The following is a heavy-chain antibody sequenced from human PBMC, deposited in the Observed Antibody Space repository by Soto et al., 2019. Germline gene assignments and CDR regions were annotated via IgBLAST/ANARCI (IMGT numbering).Heavy chain of an antibody. J-gene: IGHJ4*02. CDR1: GYSFTSYW. CDR3: ARREGGSYVKY. CDR2: IYPGDSES. Sequence: EVQLVQSGVEVRKPGESLKISCQGSGYSFTSYWIVWVRQLPGKGLEWMGIIYPGDSESRYSPSFQGQVTISADKSISTAYLLWSSLKASETAIYYCARREGGSYVKYWGQGTMVTVSS. V-gene: IGHV5-51*03. D-gene: IGHD1-26*01.